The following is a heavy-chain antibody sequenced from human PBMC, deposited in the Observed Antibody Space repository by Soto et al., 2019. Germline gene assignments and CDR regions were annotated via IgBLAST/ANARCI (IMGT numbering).Heavy chain of an antibody. J-gene: IGHJ5*02. CDR1: GFTFSNAW. CDR3: TTDLPALNYDILTGSPFDP. D-gene: IGHD3-9*01. CDR2: IKSKTDGGTT. Sequence: GGSLRLSCAASGFTFSNAWMNWVRQAPGKGLEWVGRIKSKTDGGTTDYAAPVKGRFTISRDDSKNTLYLQMNSLKTEDTAVYYCTTDLPALNYDILTGSPFDPWGQGTLVTVSS. V-gene: IGHV3-15*07.